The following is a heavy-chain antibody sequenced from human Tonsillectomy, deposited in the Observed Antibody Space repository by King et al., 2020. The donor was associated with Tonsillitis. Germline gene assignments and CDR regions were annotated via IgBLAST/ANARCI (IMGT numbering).Heavy chain of an antibody. CDR3: ARSRVVTSIKYYFYYMDV. CDR2: IIPIFGKA. CDR1: GGTFSSYA. Sequence: LVQSGAEVKKPGSSVKVSCKASGGTFSSYAFSWVRQAPGQGLEWMGGIIPIFGKANYAQKFQGRVTISADDSTSTAYMEVRSLRSEDTAVFYCARSRVVTSIKYYFYYMDVWGQGTTVTVSS. D-gene: IGHD3-3*01. J-gene: IGHJ6*03. V-gene: IGHV1-69*01.